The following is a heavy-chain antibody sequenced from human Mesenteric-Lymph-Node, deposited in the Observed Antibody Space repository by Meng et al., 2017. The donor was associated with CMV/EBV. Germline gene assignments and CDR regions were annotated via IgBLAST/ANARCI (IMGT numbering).Heavy chain of an antibody. CDR1: GFTFRNYI. Sequence: GGSLRLSCAASGFTFRNYIMHWVRQPPGKGLEWVALISSEGSNQYYANSAKGRFTISRDNSKNTLYLQMDSLGDEDTAVYHCARGSQIELRGRVIDYWGRGTLVTVSS. V-gene: IGHV3-30-3*01. CDR3: ARGSQIELRGRVIDY. D-gene: IGHD1-26*01. CDR2: ISSEGSNQ. J-gene: IGHJ4*02.